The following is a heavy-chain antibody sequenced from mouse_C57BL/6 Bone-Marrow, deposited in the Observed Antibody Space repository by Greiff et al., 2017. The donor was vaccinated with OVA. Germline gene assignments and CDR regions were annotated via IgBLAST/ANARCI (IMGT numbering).Heavy chain of an antibody. Sequence: EVQLVESGGGLVKPGGSLKLSCAASGFTFSDSGMPWVRQAPETGLEWVAYISSGSSTIYYADTVKGRFTISRDNAKNTLFLRMTSLRSEDTAMYYCARHSPGTPFAYWGQGTLVTVSA. CDR1: GFTFSDSG. J-gene: IGHJ3*01. D-gene: IGHD4-1*01. V-gene: IGHV5-17*01. CDR2: ISSGSSTI. CDR3: ARHSPGTPFAY.